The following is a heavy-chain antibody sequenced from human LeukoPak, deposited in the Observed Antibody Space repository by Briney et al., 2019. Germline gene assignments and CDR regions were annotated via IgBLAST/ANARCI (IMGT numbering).Heavy chain of an antibody. D-gene: IGHD5-12*01. J-gene: IGHJ4*02. CDR3: AKAFYRGYGFDY. Sequence: GGSLRLSCAASGFTFSSYAMSRVRQAPGKGLEWVSAISGSGGSTYYADSVKGRFTISRDNSKNTLYLQMNSLRAEDTAVYYCAKAFYRGYGFDYWGQGTLVTVSS. V-gene: IGHV3-23*01. CDR2: ISGSGGST. CDR1: GFTFSSYA.